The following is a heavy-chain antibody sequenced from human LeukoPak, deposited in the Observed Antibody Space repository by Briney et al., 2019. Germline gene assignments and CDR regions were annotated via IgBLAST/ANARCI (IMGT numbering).Heavy chain of an antibody. CDR1: GYSFSSYW. V-gene: IGHV5-10-1*01. J-gene: IGHJ4*02. CDR2: IDPSDSYT. Sequence: GESLKISCKGSGYSFSSYWISWVRQMPGKGLEWMGSIDPSDSYTNCSPSFQGHVTISTDKSISTAYLQWSSLRASDIAMYYCARNRYYYDFSGYYVDYWGQGTLVTVSS. CDR3: ARNRYYYDFSGYYVDY. D-gene: IGHD3-22*01.